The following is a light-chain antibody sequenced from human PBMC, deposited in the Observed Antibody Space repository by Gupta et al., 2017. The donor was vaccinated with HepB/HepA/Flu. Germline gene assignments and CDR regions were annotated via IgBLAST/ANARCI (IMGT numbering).Light chain of an antibody. Sequence: SSELTQDPPVSVALGQTITTTCQGDSLSRYYATWYRQKPGQAPVLVVYGKNNRPSGIPDRFSGSRSGNTASLTITGAQAEEEADYHCNSRDSSGDHLVFGAGTKVTVL. CDR1: SLSRYY. CDR3: NSRDSSGDHLV. CDR2: GKN. J-gene: IGLJ1*01. V-gene: IGLV3-19*01.